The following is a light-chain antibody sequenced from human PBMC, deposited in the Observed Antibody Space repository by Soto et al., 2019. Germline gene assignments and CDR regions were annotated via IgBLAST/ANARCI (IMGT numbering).Light chain of an antibody. CDR3: QQYGSASPLT. V-gene: IGKV3-20*01. CDR2: GAS. J-gene: IGKJ4*01. CDR1: QSVSSSY. Sequence: EIMLTQSPGTLSLSPGERATLSCRASQSVSSSYLAWYQQKPGQAPRLLIYGASSRATGIPDRFSGSGAGTDFTLTISRLEPEDFAMYYCQQYGSASPLTFGGGTKVEIK.